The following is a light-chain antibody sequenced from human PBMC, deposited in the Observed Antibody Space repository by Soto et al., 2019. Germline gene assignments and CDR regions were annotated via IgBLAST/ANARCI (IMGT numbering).Light chain of an antibody. Sequence: DIQMTQSPSTLSPSVGDRVTITCRASRSISDWLAWYQQKPGKAPKLLIFDASSLKSGVPSRFSGSGSGTEFTLTISGLQPDDVATYYCLQYSSHSWTFGPGTKVEIK. CDR3: LQYSSHSWT. CDR1: RSISDW. CDR2: DAS. V-gene: IGKV1-5*01. J-gene: IGKJ1*01.